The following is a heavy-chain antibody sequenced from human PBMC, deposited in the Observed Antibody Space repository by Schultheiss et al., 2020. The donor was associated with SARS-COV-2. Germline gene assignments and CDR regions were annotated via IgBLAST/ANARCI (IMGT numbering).Heavy chain of an antibody. CDR2: IYHSGST. CDR1: GGSVSSGSYY. J-gene: IGHJ5*02. Sequence: SETLSLTCTVSGGSVSSGSYYWGWIRQPPGKGLEWIGSIYHSGSTYYNPSHKSRVTISVDTSKNQFSLKLSSVTAADTAMYYCARVPHNIVVVVAATGPWFDPWGQGTLVTVSS. CDR3: ARVPHNIVVVVAATGPWFDP. V-gene: IGHV4-39*07. D-gene: IGHD2-15*01.